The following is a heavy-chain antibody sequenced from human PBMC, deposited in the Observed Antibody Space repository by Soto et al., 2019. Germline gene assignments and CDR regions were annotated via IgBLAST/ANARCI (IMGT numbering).Heavy chain of an antibody. CDR1: GSRFSNYV. J-gene: IGHJ4*02. Sequence: SVKVSCKVSGSRFSNYVISWVRQAPGHGLEWLGRIIPIFNSTKYAQSFQGRVTITADKSTSTASLELSSLRSDDTAVYYCARKDRGKKAGYNGLVSLGYWGQGTLVTV. CDR2: IIPIFNST. D-gene: IGHD2-2*02. V-gene: IGHV1-69*06. CDR3: ARKDRGKKAGYNGLVSLGY.